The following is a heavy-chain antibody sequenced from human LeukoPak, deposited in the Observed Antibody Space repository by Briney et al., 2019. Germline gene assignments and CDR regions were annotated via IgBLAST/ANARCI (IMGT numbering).Heavy chain of an antibody. CDR1: GYTFTSYG. Sequence: ASVKVSFKASGYTFTSYGISWVRQAPGQGLEWMGWISAYNGNTNYAQKLQGRVTMTTDTSTSTACMELRSLRSDDTAVYYCARVYCSGGSCATAPFDYWGQGTLVTVSS. V-gene: IGHV1-18*01. CDR2: ISAYNGNT. J-gene: IGHJ4*02. CDR3: ARVYCSGGSCATAPFDY. D-gene: IGHD2-15*01.